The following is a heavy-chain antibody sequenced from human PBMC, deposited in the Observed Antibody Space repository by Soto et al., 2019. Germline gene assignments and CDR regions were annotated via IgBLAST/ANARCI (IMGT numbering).Heavy chain of an antibody. CDR3: VKDPWELLDVGYYFDY. V-gene: IGHV3-30*18. CDR2: ISYDGSNK. CDR1: GFTFSSYG. D-gene: IGHD1-26*01. J-gene: IGHJ4*02. Sequence: GGSLRLSCAASGFTFSSYGMHWVRQAPGKGLEWVAVISYDGSNKYYADSVKGRFTISRDNSKNTLYLQMNSLRAEDTAVYYCVKDPWELLDVGYYFDYWGQGTLVTVSS.